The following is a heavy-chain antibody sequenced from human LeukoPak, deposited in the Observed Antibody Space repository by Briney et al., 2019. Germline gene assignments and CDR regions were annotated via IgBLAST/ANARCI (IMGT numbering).Heavy chain of an antibody. J-gene: IGHJ4*02. D-gene: IGHD2-21*02. CDR2: ISYDGSNK. CDR1: GFTFSQYA. Sequence: PGGSLRLSCAAAGFTFSQYAIHWVRQAPGKGLEWVAAISYDGSNKQYADSVKGRFTISRDNSKNTLYLQMNSLRVEDTAVYYCAKVVGAGDPYYFDYWGQGTLVTVSS. CDR3: AKVVGAGDPYYFDY. V-gene: IGHV3-30*04.